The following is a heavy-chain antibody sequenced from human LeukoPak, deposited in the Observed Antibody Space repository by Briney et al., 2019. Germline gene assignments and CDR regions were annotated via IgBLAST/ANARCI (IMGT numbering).Heavy chain of an antibody. J-gene: IGHJ3*02. CDR1: GYTFTSYG. D-gene: IGHD4-23*01. V-gene: IGHV1-18*01. CDR2: ISAYDGNT. Sequence: ASVKVSCKASGYTFTSYGFSWVRQAPGQGLEWMGWISAYDGNTNSVQKLQGRATMTTDTSTSTAYMELRSLRSDDTAVYYCARENSVGAIDIWGQGTMVTVSS. CDR3: ARENSVGAIDI.